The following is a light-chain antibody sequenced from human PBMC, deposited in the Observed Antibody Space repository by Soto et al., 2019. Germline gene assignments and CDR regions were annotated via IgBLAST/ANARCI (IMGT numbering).Light chain of an antibody. CDR2: GAS. Sequence: VMTQAPATPSVLPGGRVTFSFRASQSVTTNLAWYQHKPGQSPRLLISGASTGASGIPPRFSGSGSGTEFTLTIDRLQSADFAVYYCQQYDRWPVTFGGGTKVDIK. CDR3: QQYDRWPVT. CDR1: QSVTTN. V-gene: IGKV3-15*01. J-gene: IGKJ4*01.